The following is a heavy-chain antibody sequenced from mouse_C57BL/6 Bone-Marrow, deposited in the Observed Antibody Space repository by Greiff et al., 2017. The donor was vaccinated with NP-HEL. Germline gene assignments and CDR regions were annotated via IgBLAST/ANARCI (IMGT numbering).Heavy chain of an antibody. Sequence: VKQRPGQGLEWIGMIHPNSGSTNYNEKFKSKATLTVDKSSSTAYMQLSSLTSEDSAVYYCARWGTMVTTGYWYFDVWGTGTTVTVSS. CDR2: IHPNSGST. V-gene: IGHV1-64*01. D-gene: IGHD2-2*01. CDR3: ARWGTMVTTGYWYFDV. J-gene: IGHJ1*03.